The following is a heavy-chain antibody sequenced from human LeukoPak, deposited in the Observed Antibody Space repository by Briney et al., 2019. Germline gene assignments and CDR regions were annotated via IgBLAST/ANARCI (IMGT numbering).Heavy chain of an antibody. CDR3: ARSSSSSWQIFDY. CDR1: GYTFTGYY. J-gene: IGHJ4*02. Sequence: ASVKVPCKASGYTFTGYYMHWVRQAPGQGLEWMGWINPNSGGTNYAQKFQGRVTMTRDTSISTAYMELSRLRSDDTAVYYCARSSSSSWQIFDYWGQGTLVTVSS. D-gene: IGHD6-13*01. V-gene: IGHV1-2*02. CDR2: INPNSGGT.